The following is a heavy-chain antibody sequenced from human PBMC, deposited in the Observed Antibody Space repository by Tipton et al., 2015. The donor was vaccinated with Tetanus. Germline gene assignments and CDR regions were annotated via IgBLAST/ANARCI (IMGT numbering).Heavy chain of an antibody. J-gene: IGHJ4*02. V-gene: IGHV4-39*01. Sequence: TLSLTCTVSGGSIGSISWIRQPPGKGLEWIGNIFYSGSTSYNPSLKSRVTLSVDTSRNQFSLKLTSVTAADTAIYYCAKHGDTSRNYYFDYWGQGALVTVSS. CDR1: GGSIGSIS. CDR2: IFYSGST. D-gene: IGHD6-13*01. CDR3: AKHGDTSRNYYFDY.